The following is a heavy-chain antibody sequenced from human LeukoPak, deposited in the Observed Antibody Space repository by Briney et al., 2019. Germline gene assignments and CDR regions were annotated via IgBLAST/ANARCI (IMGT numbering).Heavy chain of an antibody. J-gene: IGHJ4*02. CDR3: ATPWGCTHPDCPFLH. Sequence: ASVKVSCKASGFTLIGHYLHWVRQAPGQGLQWMGWINRKSGDTKYAQNFQGRVTMTRDTSISTSYMELSSLRSDDTAVYYFATPWGCTHPDCPFLHWGQGTLVTVSS. CDR1: GFTLIGHY. CDR2: INRKSGDT. V-gene: IGHV1-2*02. D-gene: IGHD2-8*01.